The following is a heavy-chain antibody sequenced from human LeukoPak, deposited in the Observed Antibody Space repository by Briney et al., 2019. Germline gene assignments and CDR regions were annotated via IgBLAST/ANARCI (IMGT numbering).Heavy chain of an antibody. CDR3: ARMYYDSSGYDHANFDY. CDR1: GGSISSGDYY. V-gene: IGHV4-30-4*01. J-gene: IGHJ4*02. CDR2: IYYSGST. Sequence: PSETLSLTCTVSGGSISSGDYYWSWIRQPPGKGLEWIGYIYYSGSTYYNPSLKSQVTISVDTSKNQSSLKLSSVTAADTAVYYCARMYYDSSGYDHANFDYWGQGTLVTVSS. D-gene: IGHD3-22*01.